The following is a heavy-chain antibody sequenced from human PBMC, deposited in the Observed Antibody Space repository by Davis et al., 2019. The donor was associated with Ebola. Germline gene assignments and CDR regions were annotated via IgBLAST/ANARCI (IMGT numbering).Heavy chain of an antibody. Sequence: GESLKISCAASGFTFSSYAMSWVRQAPGTGLEWVSAISGNGGSTYYADSVKGRFTISRDNSRNTLYLQMNTLRAEDTAVYYCAKDLGTSGAFDIWGQGTVVTVSS. CDR3: AKDLGTSGAFDI. CDR2: ISGNGGST. D-gene: IGHD1-7*01. V-gene: IGHV3-23*01. CDR1: GFTFSSYA. J-gene: IGHJ3*02.